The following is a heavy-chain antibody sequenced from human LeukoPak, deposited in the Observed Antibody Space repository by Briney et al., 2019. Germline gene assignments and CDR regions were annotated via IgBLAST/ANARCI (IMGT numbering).Heavy chain of an antibody. CDR1: GGSISSGGYY. V-gene: IGHV4-31*03. CDR3: ARENSGSYREFDY. J-gene: IGHJ4*02. CDR2: IYYSGST. Sequence: KPSETLSLTCTVSGGSISSGGYYWSWIRQHPGKGLEWIGYIYYSGSTYYNPSLKSRVTISVDTSKNRFSLKLSSVTAADTAVFYCARENSGSYREFDYWGQGTLVTVSS. D-gene: IGHD1-26*01.